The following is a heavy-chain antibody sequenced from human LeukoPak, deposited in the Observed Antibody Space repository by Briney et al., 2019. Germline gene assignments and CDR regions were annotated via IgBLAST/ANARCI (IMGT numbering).Heavy chain of an antibody. D-gene: IGHD2-2*01. V-gene: IGHV3-64*01. J-gene: IGHJ4*02. CDR2: ISRDGGST. Sequence: RSGGSLRLSCAASGFKFSTYSIHWVRQAPGKGLEFVSAISRDGGSTHYANSVKGRFTISRDNSKDTLYLQMGSLRPDDMAVYYCARQGRSAQLLDYWGQGTLVTVSS. CDR1: GFKFSTYS. CDR3: ARQGRSAQLLDY.